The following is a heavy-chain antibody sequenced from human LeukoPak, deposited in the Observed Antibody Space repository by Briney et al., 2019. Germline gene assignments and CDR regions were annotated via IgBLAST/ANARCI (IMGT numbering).Heavy chain of an antibody. CDR2: IKSKTDGGTT. J-gene: IGHJ4*02. Sequence: GGSLRLSCVVSGFTFDKAWMSWVRQAPGKGLEWVGRIKSKTDGGTTDYAAPVKGRSTISRDDSKNTLYLQMNSLKTEDTALYYCTTDGYCSGGSCYSGVDWGQGTLVTVSS. CDR1: GFTFDKAW. D-gene: IGHD2-15*01. CDR3: TTDGYCSGGSCYSGVD. V-gene: IGHV3-15*01.